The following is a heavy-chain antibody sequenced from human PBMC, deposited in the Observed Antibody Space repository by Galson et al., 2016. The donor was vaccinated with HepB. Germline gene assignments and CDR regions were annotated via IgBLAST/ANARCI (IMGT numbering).Heavy chain of an antibody. CDR1: GYTFTTYA. CDR2: INTNTGNP. V-gene: IGHV7-4-1*02. J-gene: IGHJ4*02. CDR3: ATSAGRGVYDY. Sequence: SVKVSCKASGYTFTTYAMNWVRQAPGQGLECMGWINTNTGNPTYAQGFTGRFVFSLDTSVSTSYLQISGLKAEDTAVYYCATSAGRGVYDYCGMGTLGTVSS. D-gene: IGHD2-8*01.